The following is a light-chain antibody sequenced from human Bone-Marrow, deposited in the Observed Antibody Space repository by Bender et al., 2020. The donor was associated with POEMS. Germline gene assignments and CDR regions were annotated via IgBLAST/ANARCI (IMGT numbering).Light chain of an antibody. CDR2: SNT. J-gene: IGLJ1*01. CDR3: CSYASGGTFPYV. CDR1: SSNIGTNP. V-gene: IGLV1-44*01. Sequence: QSVLTQPPSASGTPGQRVTISCSGSSSNIGTNPVNWYQQLPGTAPKLLIYSNTNRPSGVSDRFSGSKSGYTASLTISGLRAEDEADYYCCSYASGGTFPYVFGTGTKITVL.